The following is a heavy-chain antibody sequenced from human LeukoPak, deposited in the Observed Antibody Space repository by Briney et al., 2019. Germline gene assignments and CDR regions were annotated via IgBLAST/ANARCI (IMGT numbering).Heavy chain of an antibody. CDR3: AKDRFPPITQIGYYFDY. CDR1: GFTFSSYG. D-gene: IGHD2-21*01. Sequence: PGGSLRLSCAASGFTFSSYGMHWVRQAPGKGLEWVAVISYDGSNKYYADSVKGRFTISRDNSKNTLYLQMNSLRAEDTAVYYCAKDRFPPITQIGYYFDYWGQGTLVTVSS. V-gene: IGHV3-30*18. CDR2: ISYDGSNK. J-gene: IGHJ4*02.